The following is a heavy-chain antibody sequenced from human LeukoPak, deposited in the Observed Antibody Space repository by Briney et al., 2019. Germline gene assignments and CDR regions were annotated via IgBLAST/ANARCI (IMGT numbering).Heavy chain of an antibody. CDR1: GGSISSSNW. CDR3: ARSTHYYDSSGYYPGLDY. J-gene: IGHJ4*02. CDR2: IYHSGST. Sequence: PSETLSLTCAVSGGSISSSNWWSWVRQPPGKGLEWIGEIYHSGSTNYNPSLKSRVTISVDKSKNQFSLKLSSVTAADTAVYYCARSTHYYDSSGYYPGLDYWGQGTLVTVSS. V-gene: IGHV4-4*02. D-gene: IGHD3-22*01.